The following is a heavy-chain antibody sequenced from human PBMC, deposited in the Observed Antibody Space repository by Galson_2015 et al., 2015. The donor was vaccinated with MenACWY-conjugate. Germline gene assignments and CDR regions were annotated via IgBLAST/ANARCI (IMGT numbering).Heavy chain of an antibody. J-gene: IGHJ4*02. CDR1: GFTLSTYW. V-gene: IGHV3-7*01. CDR2: IKPDGSEK. D-gene: IGHD2-2*01. Sequence: SLRLSCAASGFTLSTYWMSWVRQAPGKGLEWVANIKPDGSEKYYVDSVKGRFTISRDNAKNSLYLQMNSLRVEDTAVYFCARVVPSAMIHGFDYWGQGTLVTVSS. CDR3: ARVVPSAMIHGFDY.